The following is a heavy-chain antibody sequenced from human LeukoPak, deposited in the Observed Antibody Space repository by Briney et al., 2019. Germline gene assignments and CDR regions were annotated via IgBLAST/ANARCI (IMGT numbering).Heavy chain of an antibody. D-gene: IGHD4-17*01. CDR3: ARGNEVTTDAFDI. CDR1: GDSVSSNSVA. J-gene: IGHJ3*02. Sequence: SQTLSLTCAISGDSVSSNSVAWNWIRQSPSRGLEWLGRTYYRSRLYIDYAVSVKSRITMNQDTSKNKFSLQVNSVTPEDTAVYYCARGNEVTTDAFDIWGQGTMVSVSS. CDR2: TYYRSRLYI. V-gene: IGHV6-1*01.